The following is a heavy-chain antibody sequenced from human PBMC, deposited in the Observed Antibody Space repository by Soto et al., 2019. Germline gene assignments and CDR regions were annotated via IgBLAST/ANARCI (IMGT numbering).Heavy chain of an antibody. J-gene: IGHJ5*02. D-gene: IGHD3-9*01. V-gene: IGHV4-31*03. CDR1: GGSISSGGYY. CDR2: IYYSGST. Sequence: PSETLSLTCTVSGGSISSGGYYWSWIRQRPGKGLEWIGYIYYSGSTYYNPSLKSRVTISVDTSKNQFSLKLSSVTAADTAVYYCARSHPYDILTGYRYNWFGPWGQGTLVTVSS. CDR3: ARSHPYDILTGYRYNWFGP.